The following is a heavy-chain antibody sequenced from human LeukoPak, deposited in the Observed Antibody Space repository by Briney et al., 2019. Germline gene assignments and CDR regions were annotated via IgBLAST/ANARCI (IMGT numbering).Heavy chain of an antibody. Sequence: GASVKVSCKASGYTFTSYGISWVRQAPGQGLEWMGWISAYNGNTNYAQKFQGRVTMTRDTSISTAYMELSRLRSDDTAVYYCARGDDGFDPWGQGTLVTVSS. J-gene: IGHJ5*02. CDR1: GYTFTSYG. V-gene: IGHV1-18*01. CDR3: ARGDDGFDP. D-gene: IGHD2-21*01. CDR2: ISAYNGNT.